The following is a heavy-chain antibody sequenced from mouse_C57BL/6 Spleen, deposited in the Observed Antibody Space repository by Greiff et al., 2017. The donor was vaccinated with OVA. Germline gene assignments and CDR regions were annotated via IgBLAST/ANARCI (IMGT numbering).Heavy chain of an antibody. J-gene: IGHJ1*03. CDR2: ISSGSSTI. D-gene: IGHD1-1*01. CDR1: GFTFSDYG. CDR3: AKGYYGRHWYFDV. V-gene: IGHV5-17*01. Sequence: EVKLMESGGGLVKPGGSLKLSCAASGFTFSDYGMHWVRQAPEKGLEWVAYISSGSSTIYYADTVKGRFTISRDNAKNTLFLQMTSLRSEDTAMYYCAKGYYGRHWYFDVWGTGTTVTVSS.